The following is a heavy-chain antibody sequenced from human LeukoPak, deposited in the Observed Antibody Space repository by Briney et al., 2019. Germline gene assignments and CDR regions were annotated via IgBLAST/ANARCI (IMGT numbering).Heavy chain of an antibody. CDR3: AKGSGNYWWGNYFDY. J-gene: IGHJ4*02. D-gene: IGHD1-26*01. Sequence: GGSLRLSCAASGFIFSSYAMSWVRQAPGKGPEWVSSFSGSGGSTYYADSVKGRFTISRDNSKNTLYLQMNSLKDEDTAVYYCAKGSGNYWWGNYFDYWGQGTLVTVSS. CDR1: GFIFSSYA. V-gene: IGHV3-23*01. CDR2: FSGSGGST.